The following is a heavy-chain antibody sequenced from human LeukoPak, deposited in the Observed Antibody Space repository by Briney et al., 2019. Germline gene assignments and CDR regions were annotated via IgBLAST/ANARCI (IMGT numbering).Heavy chain of an antibody. CDR1: GFTFSSYA. J-gene: IGHJ4*02. V-gene: IGHV3-23*01. Sequence: GGSLRHSCSASGFTFSSYAMSWVRQAPGKGLEWVSAISGSGGSTYYADSVKGRFTISRDNSKNTLYLQMNSLRAEDTAVYYCAKDSGVVVPAAMGSDYWGQGTLVTVSS. CDR2: ISGSGGST. CDR3: AKDSGVVVPAAMGSDY. D-gene: IGHD2-2*01.